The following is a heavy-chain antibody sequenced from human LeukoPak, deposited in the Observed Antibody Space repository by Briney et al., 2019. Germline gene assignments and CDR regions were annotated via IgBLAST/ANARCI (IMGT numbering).Heavy chain of an antibody. D-gene: IGHD3-10*01. V-gene: IGHV1-69*13. CDR2: IIPIFGTA. J-gene: IGHJ4*02. CDR1: GGTFSSYA. Sequence: ASVKVSCKASGGTFSSYAISWVRQAPGQGLEWVGGIIPIFGTANYAQKFQGRVTITADESTSTAYMELSSLRSEDTAMYYCANHRIKTYYYGSGSYYPFDYWGQGTLVTVSS. CDR3: ANHRIKTYYYGSGSYYPFDY.